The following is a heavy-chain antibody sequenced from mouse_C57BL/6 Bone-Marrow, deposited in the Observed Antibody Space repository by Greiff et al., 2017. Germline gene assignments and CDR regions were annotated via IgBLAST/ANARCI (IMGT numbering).Heavy chain of an antibody. CDR2: IYPRSGNT. CDR3: ARWELWYLYWYFDV. CDR1: GYTFTSYG. D-gene: IGHD2-1*01. V-gene: IGHV1-81*01. J-gene: IGHJ1*03. Sequence: QVQLKQSGAELARPGASVKLSCKASGYTFTSYGISWVKQRTGQGLEWIGEIYPRSGNTYYNEKFKGKATLTADKSSSTAYMELRSLTSEDSAVYFCARWELWYLYWYFDVWGTGTTVTVSS.